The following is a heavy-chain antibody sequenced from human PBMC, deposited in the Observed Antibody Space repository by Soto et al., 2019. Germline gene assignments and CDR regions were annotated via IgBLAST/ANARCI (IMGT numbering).Heavy chain of an antibody. CDR3: ASKFGQLLADAFDI. Sequence: PSETLSLTCTVSGGSISSGGYYWNWIRQHPGKGLEWIGYIYYSGSTYYNPSLKSRVSISVDTSKNHFSLKLTSVTAADTAVYYCASKFGQLLADAFDIWGQGTMVTVSS. CDR1: GGSISSGGYY. V-gene: IGHV4-31*03. D-gene: IGHD3-10*01. J-gene: IGHJ3*02. CDR2: IYYSGST.